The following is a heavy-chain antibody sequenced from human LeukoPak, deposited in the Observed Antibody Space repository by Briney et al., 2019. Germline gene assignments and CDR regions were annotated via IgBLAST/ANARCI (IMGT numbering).Heavy chain of an antibody. J-gene: IGHJ4*02. Sequence: GGSLRLSCAASGFTFSSYSMNWVRQAPGKGLEWVSSISSSSSYIYYADSVKGRFTISRDNAKNSLYLQMNSLRAEDTAVYYCARDDYGETFPGDYWGQGTLVTVSS. CDR2: ISSSSSYI. CDR3: ARDDYGETFPGDY. D-gene: IGHD4-17*01. V-gene: IGHV3-21*01. CDR1: GFTFSSYS.